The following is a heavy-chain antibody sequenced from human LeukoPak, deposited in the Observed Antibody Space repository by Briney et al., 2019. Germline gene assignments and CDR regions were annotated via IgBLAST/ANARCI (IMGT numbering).Heavy chain of an antibody. CDR2: ISYDGSNK. CDR3: AKDGGYYYMDV. J-gene: IGHJ6*03. CDR1: GFTFSSYG. V-gene: IGHV3-30*18. Sequence: GGSLRLSCAASGFTFSSYGMHWVRQAPGRGLEWVAVISYDGSNKYYADSVKGRFTISRDNSKNTLYLQMNSLRAEDTAVYYCAKDGGYYYMDVWGKGTTVTVSS.